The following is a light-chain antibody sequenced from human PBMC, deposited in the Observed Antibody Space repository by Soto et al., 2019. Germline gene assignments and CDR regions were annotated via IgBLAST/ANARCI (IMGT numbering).Light chain of an antibody. V-gene: IGKV1-17*01. CDR1: QGIRND. Sequence: DIQMTQSPSSLSASVGDRVTIACRASQGIRNDLDWYQQKPGKAPKLLIYGESNRATGIPDRFSGSGSGTDFTLTISRLEPEDFAVYYCQQYGSSGTFGQGTKVDIK. CDR3: QQYGSSGT. J-gene: IGKJ1*01. CDR2: GES.